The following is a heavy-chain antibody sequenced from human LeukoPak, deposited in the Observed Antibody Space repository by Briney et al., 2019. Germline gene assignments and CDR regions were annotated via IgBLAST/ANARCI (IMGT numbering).Heavy chain of an antibody. J-gene: IGHJ6*03. CDR3: ARAEYYYDSSGYSYYYYYYMDV. CDR2: ISSSGSTI. CDR1: GFTFSSYS. D-gene: IGHD3-22*01. V-gene: IGHV3-48*04. Sequence: GGSLRLSCAASGFTFSSYSMNWVRQAPGKGLEWVSYISSSGSTIYYADSVKGRFTISRDNAKNSLYLQMNSLRAEDTAVYYCARAEYYYDSSGYSYYYYYYMDVWGKGTTVTISS.